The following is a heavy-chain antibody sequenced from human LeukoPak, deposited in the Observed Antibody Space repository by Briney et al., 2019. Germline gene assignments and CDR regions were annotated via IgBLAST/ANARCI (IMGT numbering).Heavy chain of an antibody. CDR1: GGSISSYY. Sequence: SETLSLTCTVSGGSISSYYWSWIRQPPGKGLEWIGYIYYSGSTNYNPSLKSRVTISVDTSKNQFSLKLSSVTAADTAVYYCARGRGYCSGGSCSTFIDYWGQGTLVTVSS. CDR2: IYYSGST. D-gene: IGHD2-15*01. CDR3: ARGRGYCSGGSCSTFIDY. V-gene: IGHV4-59*12. J-gene: IGHJ4*02.